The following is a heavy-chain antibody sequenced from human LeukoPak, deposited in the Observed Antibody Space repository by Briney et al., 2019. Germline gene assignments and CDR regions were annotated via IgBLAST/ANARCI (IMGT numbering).Heavy chain of an antibody. D-gene: IGHD3-3*01. V-gene: IGHV4-39*07. CDR3: ARESPNYDFWSGPPTSYYFDY. J-gene: IGHJ4*02. CDR1: GGSISSSSYY. Sequence: SETLSLTCTVSGGSISSSSYYWGWIRQPPGKGLEWIGSIYYSGSTYYNPSLKSRVTISVDTPKNQFSLKLSSVTAADTAVYYCARESPNYDFWSGPPTSYYFDYWGQGTLVTVSS. CDR2: IYYSGST.